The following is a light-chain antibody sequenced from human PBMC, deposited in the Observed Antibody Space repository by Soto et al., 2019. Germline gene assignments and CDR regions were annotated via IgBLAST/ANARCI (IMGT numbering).Light chain of an antibody. Sequence: DIQMTQSPSSLSASVGDSGTITCQASQDIRNSLNWYQQKPGKAPKLLIYDSSNLEMGVPSRFSGSGSGIDFTFTITTLQPEDFATYYCQQYDNRLTFGGGTKVDIK. V-gene: IGKV1-33*01. CDR3: QQYDNRLT. CDR1: QDIRNS. J-gene: IGKJ4*01. CDR2: DSS.